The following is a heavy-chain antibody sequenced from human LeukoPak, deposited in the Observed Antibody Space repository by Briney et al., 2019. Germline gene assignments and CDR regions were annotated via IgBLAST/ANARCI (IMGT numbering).Heavy chain of an antibody. V-gene: IGHV3-74*01. Sequence: GGSLRLSCTASGFSFSGHWMHWARQLPGKGLVWVSRISPTGSTTSYADSVKGRFTVSRDNAKNTLYLQVNNLRAENTAVYYCARGPNSNWSGLDFWGQGTLLTVSS. D-gene: IGHD6-6*01. CDR2: ISPTGSTT. J-gene: IGHJ4*02. CDR3: ARGPNSNWSGLDF. CDR1: GFSFSGHW.